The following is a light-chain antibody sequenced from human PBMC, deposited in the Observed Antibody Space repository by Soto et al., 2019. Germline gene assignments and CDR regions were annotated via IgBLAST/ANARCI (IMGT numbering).Light chain of an antibody. J-gene: IGKJ4*01. CDR1: QFVSSTY. CDR3: QQYGISPFT. V-gene: IGKV3-20*01. CDR2: GAS. Sequence: EVVLKHSPGTLSLSPCARATLSSSASQFVSSTYLAWYQQRPGQAPRLLIYGASSRATGIPDRFSGGGSETDFTLTISRLESEDSAVYYCQQYGISPFTFGGGTKVDIK.